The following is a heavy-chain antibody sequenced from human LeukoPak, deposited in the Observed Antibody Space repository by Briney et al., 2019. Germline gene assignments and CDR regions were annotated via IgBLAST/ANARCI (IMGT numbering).Heavy chain of an antibody. CDR2: ISSSSSYI. V-gene: IGHV3-21*01. CDR3: AREGSSIAAATNWFDP. CDR1: GFTFGSYS. D-gene: IGHD6-13*01. Sequence: PGGSLRLSCAASGFTFGSYSMNWVRQAPGKGLGWVSSISSSSSYIYYADSVKGRFTISRDNAKNSLYLQMNSLRAEDTAVYYCAREGSSIAAATNWFDPWGQGTLVTVSS. J-gene: IGHJ5*02.